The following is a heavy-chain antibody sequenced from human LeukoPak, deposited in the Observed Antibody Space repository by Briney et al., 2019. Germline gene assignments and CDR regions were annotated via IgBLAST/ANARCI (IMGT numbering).Heavy chain of an antibody. CDR1: GFTFSSYP. J-gene: IGHJ4*02. V-gene: IGHV3-30-3*01. CDR3: ARDGGGYYASGTHYYFDC. CDR2: ISYDGSNR. D-gene: IGHD3-10*01. Sequence: GGSLRLSCAASGFTFSSYPMHWVRQAPGKGLEWVGVISYDGSNRYSADSVKGRFTISRDNSKNTLYLQVSSLRAGHTAVYYCARDGGGYYASGTHYYFDCWGQGTLVTVSS.